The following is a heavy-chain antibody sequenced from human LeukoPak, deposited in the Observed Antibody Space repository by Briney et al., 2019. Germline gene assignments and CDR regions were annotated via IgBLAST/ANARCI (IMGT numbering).Heavy chain of an antibody. Sequence: SVKVSCKASGFTFTSSAVQWVRQARGQRLEWIGWIVVGSGNTNYAQKFQERVTIARDMSTSTAYMELSSLRSEDTAVYYCAADDGDILTAPGDYWGQGTLVTVSS. V-gene: IGHV1-58*01. CDR3: AADDGDILTAPGDY. J-gene: IGHJ4*02. CDR1: GFTFTSSA. D-gene: IGHD3-9*01. CDR2: IVVGSGNT.